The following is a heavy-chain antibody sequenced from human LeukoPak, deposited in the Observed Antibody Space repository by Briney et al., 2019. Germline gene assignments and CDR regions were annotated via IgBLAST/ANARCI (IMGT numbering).Heavy chain of an antibody. V-gene: IGHV3-21*01. CDR1: GFTFSSYA. Sequence: PGGSLRLSCAASGFTFSSYAMSWVRQAPGKGLEWVSSISPSSSYIYYADSAKGRFTISRDDAKNSLYLQMTSLRAEDTAIYYCARVVTYYSGSSGYSLDLWGQGALVIVSS. D-gene: IGHD3-22*01. CDR2: ISPSSSYI. CDR3: ARVVTYYSGSSGYSLDL. J-gene: IGHJ4*02.